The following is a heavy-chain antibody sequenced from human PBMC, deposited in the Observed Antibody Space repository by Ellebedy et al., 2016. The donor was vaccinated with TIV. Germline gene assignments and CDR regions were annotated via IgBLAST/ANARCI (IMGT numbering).Heavy chain of an antibody. D-gene: IGHD3-16*01. V-gene: IGHV1-46*01. CDR3: ARVKDMITFGGVIGIYYYGMDV. CDR2: INPSGGST. J-gene: IGHJ6*02. Sequence: ASVKVSXKASGYTFTSYYMHWVRQAPGQGLEWMGIINPSGGSTSYAQKFQGRVTMTRDTSTSTVYMELSSLRSEDTAVYYCARVKDMITFGGVIGIYYYGMDVWGQGTTVTVSS. CDR1: GYTFTSYY.